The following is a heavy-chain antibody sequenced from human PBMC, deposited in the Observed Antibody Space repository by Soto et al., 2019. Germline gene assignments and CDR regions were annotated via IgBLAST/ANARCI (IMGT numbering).Heavy chain of an antibody. CDR3: ARGVTVFGLVSRFWFDP. V-gene: IGHV4-30-4*01. Sequence: ASETLSLTCTVSGGSISSVDYSWSWIRQSPGKGLEWIGHIYNSGITYYNPSLKSRVVISIDTSRNRFSLRLNSLTAADRAVYFCARGVTVFGLVSRFWFDPWGQGTVVTVSS. D-gene: IGHD3-3*01. CDR1: GGSISSVDYS. CDR2: IYNSGIT. J-gene: IGHJ5*02.